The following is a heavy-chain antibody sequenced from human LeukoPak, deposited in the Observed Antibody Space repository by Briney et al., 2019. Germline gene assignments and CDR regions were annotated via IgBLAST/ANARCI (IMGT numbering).Heavy chain of an antibody. Sequence: PVGSLRLSCAASGFTFSSYSMNWVRQAPGKGLEWVSSISSSSSYIYYADSVKGRFTISRDNAKNSLYLQMNSLRAEDTAVYYCARDLAPTTVTTAIDYWGQGTLVTVSS. D-gene: IGHD4-11*01. CDR2: ISSSSSYI. J-gene: IGHJ4*02. CDR1: GFTFSSYS. V-gene: IGHV3-21*01. CDR3: ARDLAPTTVTTAIDY.